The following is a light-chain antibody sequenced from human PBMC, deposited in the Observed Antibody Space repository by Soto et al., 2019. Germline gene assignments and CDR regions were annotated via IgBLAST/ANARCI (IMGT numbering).Light chain of an antibody. CDR2: EVI. CDR1: SSDVDTHNY. J-gene: IGLJ2*01. V-gene: IGLV2-14*01. CDR3: SSYTSSSTLV. Sequence: QSALTQPASVSGSPGQSITISCTATSSDVDTHNYVSWYQQYPGKAPKLMIYEVINRPSGVSNRFSGSKSGNTASLIISGLRAEDEADYYCSSYTSSSTLVFGGGTKLTVL.